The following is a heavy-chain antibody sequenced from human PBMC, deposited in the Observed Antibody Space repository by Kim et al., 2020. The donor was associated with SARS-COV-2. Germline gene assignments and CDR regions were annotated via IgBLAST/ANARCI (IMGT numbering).Heavy chain of an antibody. V-gene: IGHV4-34*01. CDR3: ARASGVWSYYYYFIMDV. CDR1: GGSFSGHL. CDR2: INHSGST. Sequence: SETLSLTCAVYGGSFSGHLWTCIRQPPGKGLEWIGEINHSGSTNYNPSLKSRVTISVDTSKNQFSLKLSSVTAADTAVYYCARASGVWSYYYYFIMDVWGQGTTVTVSS. J-gene: IGHJ6*02. D-gene: IGHD3-10*01.